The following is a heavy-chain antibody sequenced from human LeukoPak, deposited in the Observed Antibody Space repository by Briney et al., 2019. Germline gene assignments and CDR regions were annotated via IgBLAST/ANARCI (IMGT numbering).Heavy chain of an antibody. D-gene: IGHD3-22*01. Sequence: SETLSLTRAVYGGSFSGYYWSWIRQPPGKGLEWIGEINHSGSTNYNPSLKSRVTISVDTSKNQFSLKLSSVTAADTAVYYCASKKDDYYDSSGYAYWGQGTLVTVSS. V-gene: IGHV4-34*01. CDR3: ASKKDDYYDSSGYAY. CDR2: INHSGST. CDR1: GGSFSGYY. J-gene: IGHJ4*02.